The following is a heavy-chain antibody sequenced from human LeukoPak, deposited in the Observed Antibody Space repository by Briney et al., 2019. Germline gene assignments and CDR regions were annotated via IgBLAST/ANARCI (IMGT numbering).Heavy chain of an antibody. J-gene: IGHJ4*02. Sequence: PGGSLRLSCAASGFTFSSYGMHWVRQAPGKGLEWVAVISYDGSNKYYADSVKGRFTISRDNSKNTLYLQMNSLRAEDTAVYYCTVVVVPAAMPVDYWGQGTLVTVSS. CDR3: TVVVVPAAMPVDY. V-gene: IGHV3-30*03. D-gene: IGHD2-2*01. CDR2: ISYDGSNK. CDR1: GFTFSSYG.